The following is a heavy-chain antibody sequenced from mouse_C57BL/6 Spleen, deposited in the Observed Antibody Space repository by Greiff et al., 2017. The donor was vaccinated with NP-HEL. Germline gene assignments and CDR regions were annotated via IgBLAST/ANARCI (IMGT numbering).Heavy chain of an antibody. CDR3: ARHAATGAWFAY. J-gene: IGHJ3*01. Sequence: EVKVVESGGGLVQPGGSLKLSCAASGFTFSDYYMYWVRQTPEKRLEWVAYISNGGGSTYYPDTVKGRFTISRDNAKNTLYLQMSRLKSEDTAMYYCARHAATGAWFAYWGQGTLVTVSA. CDR1: GFTFSDYY. V-gene: IGHV5-12*01. D-gene: IGHD1-1*02. CDR2: ISNGGGST.